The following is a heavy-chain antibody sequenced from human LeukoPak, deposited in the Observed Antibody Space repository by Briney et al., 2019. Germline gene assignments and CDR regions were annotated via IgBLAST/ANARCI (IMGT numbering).Heavy chain of an antibody. D-gene: IGHD7-27*01. CDR3: VRDLHWGGFDA. CDR1: GLTVSTST. V-gene: IGHV3-23*01. Sequence: GGSLRLSCAASGLTVSTSTMHWVRQAPGKGLEWVSCISPSGDITYYVDSVMGRFSISRDNPKSTVSLQMSSLRAEDTALYYCVRDLHWGGFDAWGQGKMVTVSS. CDR2: ISPSGDIT. J-gene: IGHJ3*01.